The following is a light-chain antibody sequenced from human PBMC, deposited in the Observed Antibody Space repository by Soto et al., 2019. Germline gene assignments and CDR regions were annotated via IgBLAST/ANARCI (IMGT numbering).Light chain of an antibody. CDR3: QQYGDSPLT. J-gene: IGKJ3*01. CDR1: QSVGSSY. Sequence: PVEIATLSCRSSQSVGSSYLAWYQQKPGQAPRLLMYGASTRATGIPDRFSGSGSGADFALSIDGLEPEDFAIYYCQQYGDSPLTFGPGTKVDI. CDR2: GAS. V-gene: IGKV3-20*01.